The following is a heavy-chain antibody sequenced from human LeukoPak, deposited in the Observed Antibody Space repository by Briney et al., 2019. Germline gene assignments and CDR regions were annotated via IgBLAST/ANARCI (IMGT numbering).Heavy chain of an antibody. V-gene: IGHV3-7*01. J-gene: IGHJ4*02. Sequence: GGSLRLSCAASEFTFSTEWMSWVRQAPGKGLEWVATIKGDGSEKYYVDSVKGRFTISRDNAKNTLYLQMNSLRAEDTAVYYCAREKYYYDSSGYYNWGQGTLVTVSS. CDR3: AREKYYYDSSGYYN. CDR1: EFTFSTEW. CDR2: IKGDGSEK. D-gene: IGHD3-22*01.